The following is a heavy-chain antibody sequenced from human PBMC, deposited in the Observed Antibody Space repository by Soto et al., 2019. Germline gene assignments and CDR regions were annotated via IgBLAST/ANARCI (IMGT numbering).Heavy chain of an antibody. Sequence: ASVKVSCKASGGTFSSYTISWVRQAPGQGLEWMGRIIPILGIANYAQKFQGRVTITADKSTSTAYMELSSLRSEDTAVYYCARDCGYGGNNHRGAFDIWGQGTMVTVSS. J-gene: IGHJ3*02. V-gene: IGHV1-69*04. CDR2: IIPILGIA. CDR1: GGTFSSYT. D-gene: IGHD2-15*01. CDR3: ARDCGYGGNNHRGAFDI.